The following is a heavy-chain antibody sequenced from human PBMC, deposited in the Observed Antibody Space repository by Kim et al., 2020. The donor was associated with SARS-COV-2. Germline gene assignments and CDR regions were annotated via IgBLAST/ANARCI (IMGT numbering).Heavy chain of an antibody. D-gene: IGHD3-22*01. J-gene: IGHJ3*02. V-gene: IGHV4-31*02. CDR3: ARAGITMIVVNAFDI. Sequence: TPYLKSRVTISVDTSKNQFSLKLSSVTAADTAVYYCARAGITMIVVNAFDIWGQGTMVTVSS.